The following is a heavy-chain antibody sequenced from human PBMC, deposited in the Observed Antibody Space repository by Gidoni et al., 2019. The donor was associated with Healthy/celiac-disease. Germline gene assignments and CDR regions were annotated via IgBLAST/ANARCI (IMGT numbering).Heavy chain of an antibody. CDR1: GGPISSGGYY. V-gene: IGHV4-31*03. J-gene: IGHJ4*02. Sequence: QVHLPESGPVLVKPAQTLSLTCPFSGGPISSGGYYWSWIRQQPGKGLEWIGYINYSESTYYEPSRKSRVTKSVDTSKNQFSLRLSAVTAADTAGYYCARGVGGWKDYWGQGTLVTVSS. CDR3: ARGVGGWKDY. D-gene: IGHD6-19*01. CDR2: INYSEST.